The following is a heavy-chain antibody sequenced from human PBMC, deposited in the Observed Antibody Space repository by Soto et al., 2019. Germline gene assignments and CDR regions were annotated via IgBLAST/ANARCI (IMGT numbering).Heavy chain of an antibody. D-gene: IGHD1-20*01. Sequence: SETLSLTCTVSGGSISSSSYYWGWIRQPPGKGLEWIGSIYYSGSTYYNPSLKSRVTISVDTSKNQFSLKLSSVTAADTAVYYCARHDWITGTTLGWFDPWGQGTLVTVSS. CDR1: GGSISSSSYY. J-gene: IGHJ5*02. CDR2: IYYSGST. CDR3: ARHDWITGTTLGWFDP. V-gene: IGHV4-39*01.